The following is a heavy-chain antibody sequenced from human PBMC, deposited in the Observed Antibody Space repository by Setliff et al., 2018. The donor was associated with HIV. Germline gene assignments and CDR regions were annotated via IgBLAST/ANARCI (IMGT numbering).Heavy chain of an antibody. D-gene: IGHD5-12*01. CDR3: AKSPAAYSRNDPHFDF. CDR1: GFTFSSYS. CDR2: ISGNSGAV. Sequence: GESLKISCAASGFTFSSYSMNWVRQAPGKGLEWVSFISGNSGAVTYADSVKGRFTISRDNARNSLYLQLNSLRAEDTAVYYCAKSPAAYSRNDPHFDFWGQGTLVTVSS. J-gene: IGHJ4*02. V-gene: IGHV3-48*01.